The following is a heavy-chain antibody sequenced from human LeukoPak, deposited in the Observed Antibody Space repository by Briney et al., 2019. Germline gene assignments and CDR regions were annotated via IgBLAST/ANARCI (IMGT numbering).Heavy chain of an antibody. D-gene: IGHD6-19*01. CDR1: GGPIIPYY. Sequence: SETVSLTCSVWGGPIIPYYGPWILQPTGKGVVWIGYIYYSGSTKYNPSLKSRVTISVDMSRNQFSLNLSSVTAADTAVYYCARLDSSGCLSVWGQGTLVTVSS. V-gene: IGHV4-59*08. CDR3: ARLDSSGCLSV. J-gene: IGHJ4*02. CDR2: IYYSGST.